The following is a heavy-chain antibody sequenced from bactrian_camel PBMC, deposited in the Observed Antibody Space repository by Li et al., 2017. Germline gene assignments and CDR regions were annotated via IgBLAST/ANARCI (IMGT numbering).Heavy chain of an antibody. V-gene: IGHV3S67*01. CDR1: TSIRTFNLYA. J-gene: IGHJ4*01. D-gene: IGHD2*01. Sequence: VQLVESGGGSVQAGGSLRISCTASTSIRTFNLYAMGWLRQAPGKEREGVATIDSDGSTSYSAAVKGRFTISKDNAKNSLFLQMNSLTPEDTATYYCASDAGLWYEGRCLHQGVPDYTVSGQGTQVTVS. CDR2: IDSDGST.